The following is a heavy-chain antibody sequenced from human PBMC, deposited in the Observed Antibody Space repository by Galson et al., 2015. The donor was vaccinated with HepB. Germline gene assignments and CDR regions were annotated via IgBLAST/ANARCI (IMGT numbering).Heavy chain of an antibody. Sequence: SLRLSCAASGFSFSDYYMTWIRQAPGKGLEWVSYITNNGTTIYYADSVKGRFTISRDNAKNSLYLQMNSLRAEDAAVYYCARFGYYDTSGYWSDGMDVWGQGTTVTVSS. CDR1: GFSFSDYY. D-gene: IGHD3-22*01. J-gene: IGHJ6*02. CDR2: ITNNGTTI. V-gene: IGHV3-11*01. CDR3: ARFGYYDTSGYWSDGMDV.